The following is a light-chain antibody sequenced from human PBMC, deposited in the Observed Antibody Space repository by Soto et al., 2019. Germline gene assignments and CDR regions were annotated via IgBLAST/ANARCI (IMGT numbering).Light chain of an antibody. CDR3: QQRFNWPPIT. CDR2: DAS. Sequence: EIVLTQSPATLSLSPGERATLSCKASQSIDIYLAWYQQRPGQAPRLLIYDASNRATGIPARFSGSGSWTDFTLTISSLEPEDLAVYYCQQRFNWPPITFGQGTRLVIK. J-gene: IGKJ5*01. V-gene: IGKV3-11*01. CDR1: QSIDIY.